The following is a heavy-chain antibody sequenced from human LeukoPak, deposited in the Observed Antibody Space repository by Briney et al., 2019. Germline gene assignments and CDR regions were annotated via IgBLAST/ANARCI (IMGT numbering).Heavy chain of an antibody. D-gene: IGHD1-7*01. CDR2: TVSEIDGGTT. V-gene: IGHV3-15*04. Sequence: GGSLRISCAASGFTFNYAWMSWVRQVPGKGLEWVGQTVSEIDGGTTDYATPVKGRFTISRDDSKSTLYLQMNSLKTEDTAVYYCTTDEDWNYARKDVWGQGATVIVSS. CDR1: GFTFNYAW. J-gene: IGHJ6*02. CDR3: TTDEDWNYARKDV.